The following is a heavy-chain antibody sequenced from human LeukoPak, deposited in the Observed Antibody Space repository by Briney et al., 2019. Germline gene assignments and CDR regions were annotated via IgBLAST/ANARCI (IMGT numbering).Heavy chain of an antibody. Sequence: PGGSLRLSCAASGFTFSSYAIHWVRQAPGKGLEWVAVIAYDGGNKYHADSVKGRFTISRDNSKNTLFLQMNSLRAEDTAVYYCARDSSPWYYYDRSGSNGFDPWGQGTLVTVSS. CDR3: ARDSSPWYYYDRSGSNGFDP. D-gene: IGHD3-22*01. J-gene: IGHJ5*02. V-gene: IGHV3-30-3*01. CDR2: IAYDGGNK. CDR1: GFTFSSYA.